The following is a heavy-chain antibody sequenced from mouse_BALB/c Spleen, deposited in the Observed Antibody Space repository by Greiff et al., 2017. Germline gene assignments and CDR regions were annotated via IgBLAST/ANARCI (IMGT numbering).Heavy chain of an antibody. V-gene: IGHV1-7*01. J-gene: IGHJ4*01. D-gene: IGHD2-4*01. Sequence: VQLQQSGAELAKPGASVKMSCKASGYTFTSYWMHWVKQRPGQGLEWIGYINPSTGYTEYNQKFKDKATLTADKSSSTAYMQLSSLTSEDSAVYYCARSVYYDYDYAMDYWGQGTSVTVSS. CDR3: ARSVYYDYDYAMDY. CDR2: INPSTGYT. CDR1: GYTFTSYW.